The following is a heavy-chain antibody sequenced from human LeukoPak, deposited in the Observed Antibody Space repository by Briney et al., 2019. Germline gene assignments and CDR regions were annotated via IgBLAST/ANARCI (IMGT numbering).Heavy chain of an antibody. CDR3: ARQRENAIVGATDFDY. J-gene: IGHJ4*02. D-gene: IGHD1-26*01. CDR2: IYYSGST. V-gene: IGHV4-59*08. Sequence: PSETLSLTCTVSGGSISSYYWSWIRQPPGKGLEWIGYIYYSGSTNYNPSLKSRVTISVDTSKNQFSLKLSSVTAADTAVYYCARQRENAIVGATDFDYWGQGTLVTVSS. CDR1: GGSISSYY.